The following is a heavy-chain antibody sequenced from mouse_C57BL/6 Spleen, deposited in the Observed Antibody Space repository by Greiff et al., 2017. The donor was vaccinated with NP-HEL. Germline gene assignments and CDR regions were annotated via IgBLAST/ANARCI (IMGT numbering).Heavy chain of an antibody. CDR1: GYTFTSYW. Sequence: QVQLQQPGAELVMPGASVKLSCKASGYTFTSYWMHWVKQRPGQGLEWIGEIDPSDSYTNYNQKFKGKSTLTVDKSSSTAYMQLSSLTSEDSAVYYCARLEYSNYAWFAYWGQGTLVTVSA. J-gene: IGHJ3*01. D-gene: IGHD2-5*01. V-gene: IGHV1-69*01. CDR2: IDPSDSYT. CDR3: ARLEYSNYAWFAY.